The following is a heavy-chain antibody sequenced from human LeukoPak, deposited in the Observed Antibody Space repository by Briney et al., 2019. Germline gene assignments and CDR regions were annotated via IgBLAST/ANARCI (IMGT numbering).Heavy chain of an antibody. D-gene: IGHD3-10*01. J-gene: IGHJ3*02. Sequence: SVIVSCKASGYTSTNYYLHWVRRAPGRGFEWMGIINPAGGTTTYAQKFQGRVTMTRDTSTSTVYMELSSLRSEDTAVYYCARGGFTTMVRGVIIRLDAFDSWGQGRIVSVSS. CDR1: GYTSTNYY. CDR2: INPAGGTT. V-gene: IGHV1-46*01. CDR3: ARGGFTTMVRGVIIRLDAFDS.